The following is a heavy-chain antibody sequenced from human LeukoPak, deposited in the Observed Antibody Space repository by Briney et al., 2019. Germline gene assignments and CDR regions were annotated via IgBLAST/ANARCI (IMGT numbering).Heavy chain of an antibody. CDR1: GFTFSDYD. Sequence: GGSLSLSCVASGFTFSDYDMTWVRQAPGKGLEYASSIGAGYYTFYAGSVKGRFSISRDNSKNTLYLQMNNLRADDTAVYFCAKKLPPASFYFDFWGQGSLVTVSS. CDR3: AKKLPPASFYFDF. J-gene: IGHJ4*02. V-gene: IGHV3-23*01. CDR2: IGAGYYT. D-gene: IGHD3-16*02.